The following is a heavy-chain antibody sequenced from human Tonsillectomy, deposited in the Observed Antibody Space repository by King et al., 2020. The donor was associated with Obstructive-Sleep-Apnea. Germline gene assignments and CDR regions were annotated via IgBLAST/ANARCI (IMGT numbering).Heavy chain of an antibody. CDR3: ARTFGYSYGDY. CDR2: INNDGSTT. D-gene: IGHD5-18*01. Sequence: VQLVESGGGLVQPGGSLRLSCAASVLSFSSDWMHLVRQVPGKGLVWVSRINNDGSTTGYADSVKGPVTISRDNAKTTVYLQRNSLRAEDTGGYHCARTFGYSYGDYWGQGTLVTVSS. J-gene: IGHJ4*02. CDR1: VLSFSSDW. V-gene: IGHV3-74*01.